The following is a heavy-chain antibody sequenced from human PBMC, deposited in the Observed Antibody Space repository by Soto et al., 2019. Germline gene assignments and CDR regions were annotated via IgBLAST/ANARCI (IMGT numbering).Heavy chain of an antibody. CDR2: ISPDNGNT. D-gene: IGHD5-12*01. CDR1: GYTFTIYG. Sequence: ASVKVSCKASGYTFTIYGINWVRQAPGQGLEWMGWISPDNGNTNYAQKLQGRVTMTTDTSTSTAYMELRSLRSDDTAVYYCARALGYSGYAGMDVWGKGTTVTVYS. CDR3: ARALGYSGYAGMDV. J-gene: IGHJ6*04. V-gene: IGHV1-18*01.